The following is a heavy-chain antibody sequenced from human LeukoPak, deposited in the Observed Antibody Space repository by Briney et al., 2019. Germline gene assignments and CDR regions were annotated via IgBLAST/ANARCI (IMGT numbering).Heavy chain of an antibody. CDR3: ARRGSREYFQT. J-gene: IGHJ1*01. CDR2: IYPGDSDT. CDR1: GYSFTSYW. D-gene: IGHD5-18*01. Sequence: GESLKISCKGSGYSFTSYWIGWVRQMPEKGLEWMGLIYPGDSDTRYSPSFQGQVTISADKSISTAYLQWNSLKASDTAMYYCARRGSREYFQTWGQGTLVTVSS. V-gene: IGHV5-51*01.